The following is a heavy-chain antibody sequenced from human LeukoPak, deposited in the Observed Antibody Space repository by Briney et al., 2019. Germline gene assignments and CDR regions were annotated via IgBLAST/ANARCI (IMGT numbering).Heavy chain of an antibody. CDR3: ARLATMVRGVTYYYYMDV. J-gene: IGHJ6*03. V-gene: IGHV1-2*02. CDR1: GYTFTGYY. Sequence: ASVKVSCKASGYTFTGYYMHWVRQAPGQGLEWMGWINPNSGGTSYAQKFQGRVTMTRDTSISTAYMELSRLRSDDTAVYYCARLATMVRGVTYYYYMDVWGKGTTVTISS. CDR2: INPNSGGT. D-gene: IGHD3-10*01.